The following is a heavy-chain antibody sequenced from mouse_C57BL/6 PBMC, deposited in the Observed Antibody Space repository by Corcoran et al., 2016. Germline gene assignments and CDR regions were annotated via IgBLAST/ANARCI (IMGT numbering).Heavy chain of an antibody. Sequence: QIQLVQSGPELKKPGETVKISCKASGYTFTTYGMSWVKQAPGKGLKWMGWINTYSGVPTYADDFKGRFAFSLETSASTAYLQINNLKNEDTATYFCARTPSYYGNFAYWGQGTLVTVSA. CDR1: GYTFTTYG. CDR2: INTYSGVP. CDR3: ARTPSYYGNFAY. D-gene: IGHD1-1*01. V-gene: IGHV9-3*01. J-gene: IGHJ3*01.